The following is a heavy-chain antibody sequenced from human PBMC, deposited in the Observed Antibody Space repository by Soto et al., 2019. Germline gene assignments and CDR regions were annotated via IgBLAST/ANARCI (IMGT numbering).Heavy chain of an antibody. Sequence: QVQLVQSGAEVKKPGASVKVSCKASGYTFTGYYMHWVRQAPGQGLEWMGWINPNSGGTNYAQKFQGRVTMTRDTSISTAYMELSSLRSDDTAVYYCARDSAYSSSWTGSDNWFDPWGQGTLVTVSS. V-gene: IGHV1-2*02. J-gene: IGHJ5*02. CDR3: ARDSAYSSSWTGSDNWFDP. CDR1: GYTFTGYY. D-gene: IGHD6-13*01. CDR2: INPNSGGT.